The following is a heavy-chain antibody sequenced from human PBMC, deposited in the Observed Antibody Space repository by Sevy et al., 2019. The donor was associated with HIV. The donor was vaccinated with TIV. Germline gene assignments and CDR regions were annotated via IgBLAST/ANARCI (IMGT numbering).Heavy chain of an antibody. J-gene: IGHJ4*02. CDR3: AKGGYDILTAVDY. CDR2: ITWNSGDI. Sequence: GGSLRLSCAASGFTFDDYSMHWVRQAPGKGLEWVSGITWNSGDIGYVDSVKGRFTISRDNAKNSVFLQLNSLKPEDTAFYYCAKGGYDILTAVDYWGQGTLVTVSS. D-gene: IGHD3-9*01. V-gene: IGHV3-9*01. CDR1: GFTFDDYS.